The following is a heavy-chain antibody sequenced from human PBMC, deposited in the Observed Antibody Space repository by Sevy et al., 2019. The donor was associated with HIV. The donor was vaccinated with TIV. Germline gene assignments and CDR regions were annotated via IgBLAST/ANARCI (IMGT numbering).Heavy chain of an antibody. J-gene: IGHJ4*02. D-gene: IGHD1-26*01. Sequence: QLGGSLRLSCAASGFSFTNYAMSWVRQAPGKWLEWVSAISGTAAYTYYADSVKGRFTISRENSKNTIYLQMNSLRAEDTATYFCAKDSTLGPTTPDYWGQGILVTVSS. V-gene: IGHV3-23*01. CDR1: GFSFTNYA. CDR2: ISGTAAYT. CDR3: AKDSTLGPTTPDY.